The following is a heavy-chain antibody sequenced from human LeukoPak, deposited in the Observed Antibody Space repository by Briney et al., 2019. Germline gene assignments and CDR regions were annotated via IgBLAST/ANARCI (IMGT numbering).Heavy chain of an antibody. J-gene: IGHJ4*02. CDR3: AKGGHRIVPVQYYFDY. V-gene: IGHV3-30*18. Sequence: GGSPRLSCAASGFTFSSYGMHWIRQAPGKGLEWVAVISYDGSNKYYADSVKGRFTISRDNSKNTLYLQMNSLRAEDTAVYYCAKGGHRIVPVQYYFDYWGQGTLVTVSS. D-gene: IGHD2-8*02. CDR2: ISYDGSNK. CDR1: GFTFSSYG.